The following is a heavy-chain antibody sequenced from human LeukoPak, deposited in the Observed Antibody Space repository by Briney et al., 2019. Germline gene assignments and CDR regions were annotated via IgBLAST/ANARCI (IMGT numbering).Heavy chain of an antibody. CDR3: VRGDCSGVSCYLPEYFRH. CDR2: ISAYNGYK. CDR1: GYTLTSFS. Sequence: ASVKVSCKASGYTLTSFSISWVRQPPGHGLEWMGWISAYNGYKDYAQKLQGRVTMTTETSTNTAYMELRSLRSDDTAVYYCVRGDCSGVSCYLPEYFRHWGQGTLVTVSS. V-gene: IGHV1-18*01. J-gene: IGHJ1*01. D-gene: IGHD2-15*01.